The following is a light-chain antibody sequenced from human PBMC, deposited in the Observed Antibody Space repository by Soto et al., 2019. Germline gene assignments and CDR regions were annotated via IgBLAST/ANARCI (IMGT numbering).Light chain of an antibody. J-gene: IGLJ2*01. CDR1: SSNIGAPYD. V-gene: IGLV1-40*01. CDR3: QSYDNSLSGLVV. Sequence: QSVLTQPPSVSGAQGQRVTISCTGSSSNIGAPYDVHWYQQLPGTAPKLLIYGNSNRPSGVPDRFSGSKSGTSASLAITGLQAEDEADYYCQSYDNSLSGLVVFGGGTKLTVL. CDR2: GNS.